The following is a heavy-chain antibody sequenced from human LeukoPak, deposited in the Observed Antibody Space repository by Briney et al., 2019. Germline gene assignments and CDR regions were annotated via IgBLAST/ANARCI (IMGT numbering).Heavy chain of an antibody. J-gene: IGHJ4*02. CDR3: AKGGYDYALSARHLDY. V-gene: IGHV3-23*01. Sequence: GGSLRLSCAASGFTFSSYAMSWVRQAPGKGLEWVSAISGSGGSTYYADSVKGRFTISRDNSKNTLYLQMNSLRAEDTAVYYCAKGGYDYALSARHLDYWGQGTLVTVSS. CDR2: ISGSGGST. CDR1: GFTFSSYA. D-gene: IGHD3-16*01.